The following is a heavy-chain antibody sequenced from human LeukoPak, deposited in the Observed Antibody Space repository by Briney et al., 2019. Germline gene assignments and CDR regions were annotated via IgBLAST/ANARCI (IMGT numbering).Heavy chain of an antibody. J-gene: IGHJ4*02. CDR3: ARLYGSGFYYFDY. CDR1: GGSFSGYY. CDR2: INHSGST. V-gene: IGHV4-34*01. D-gene: IGHD3-10*01. Sequence: SETLSLTCAVYGGSFSGYYWSWIRQPPGKGLEWIGEINHSGSTNYNPSLKSRVTISVDTSKNQFSLKLSSVTAADTAVYYCARLYGSGFYYFDYWGQGTLVTVSS.